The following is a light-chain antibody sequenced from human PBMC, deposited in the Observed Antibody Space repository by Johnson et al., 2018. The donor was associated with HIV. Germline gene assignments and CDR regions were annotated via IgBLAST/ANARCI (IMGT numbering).Light chain of an antibody. CDR2: DNN. V-gene: IGLV1-51*01. J-gene: IGLJ1*01. CDR3: GTWDSSLSAHYV. CDR1: SSNIGNNY. Sequence: QSVLTQPPSVSAAPGQKVTISCSGSSSNIGNNYVSWYQQLPGTAPKLLIHDNNKRPSGIPDRFSGSKSGTSATLGITGLQTGDEAGYYCGTWDSSLSAHYVFGTGTKIPVL.